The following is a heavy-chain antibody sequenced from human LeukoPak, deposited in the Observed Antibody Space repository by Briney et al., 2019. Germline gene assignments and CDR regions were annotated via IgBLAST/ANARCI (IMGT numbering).Heavy chain of an antibody. Sequence: GGSLRLSCAASGFTFSDYYMSWIRQAPGKGLEWVSAISGSGGSTYYADSVKGRFTISRDNSKNTLYLQMNSLRAEDTAVYYCANRNYYDSSGYFLDVWGQGTTVTVSS. V-gene: IGHV3-23*01. CDR3: ANRNYYDSSGYFLDV. D-gene: IGHD3-22*01. CDR1: GFTFSDYY. J-gene: IGHJ6*02. CDR2: ISGSGGST.